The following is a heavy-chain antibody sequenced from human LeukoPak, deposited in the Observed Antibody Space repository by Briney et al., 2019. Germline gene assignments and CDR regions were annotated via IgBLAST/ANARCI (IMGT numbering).Heavy chain of an antibody. CDR3: ARGVIAGANWFDP. CDR1: GGTFSSYI. CDR2: IIPILGIA. J-gene: IGHJ5*02. V-gene: IGHV1-69*02. D-gene: IGHD6-13*01. Sequence: GASVKVSCKASGGTFSSYIISWVRQAPGQGLEWMGRIIPILGIANYAQKFQGRVTITADKSTSTAYMELSSLRSEDTAVYYCARGVIAGANWFDPWGQGTLVTVSS.